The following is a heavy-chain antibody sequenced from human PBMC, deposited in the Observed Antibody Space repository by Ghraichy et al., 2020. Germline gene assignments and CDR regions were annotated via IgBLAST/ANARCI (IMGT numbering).Heavy chain of an antibody. CDR3: AGLDYSDLRHAFDI. V-gene: IGHV4-61*02. CDR2: IYTSGNT. J-gene: IGHJ3*02. CDR1: GGSISSGTYY. Sequence: LSLTCTVSGGSISSGTYYWSWIRLPAGKGLEWIGRIYTSGNTNYNPSLQSRVTISLDTSKNQFSLNLRSVTAADTAVYYCAGLDYSDLRHAFDIWGQGTMVTVSS. D-gene: IGHD4-11*01.